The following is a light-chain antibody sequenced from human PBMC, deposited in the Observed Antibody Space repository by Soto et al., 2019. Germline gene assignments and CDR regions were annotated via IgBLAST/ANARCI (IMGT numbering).Light chain of an antibody. CDR3: MQALQAPT. Sequence: DIVMTQSPLSLAVTPGEPASISCRSSQSLLFSNGYNYLDWYLQKPGQPPQILIYLGSIRASGVPDRVSGSGSGTDFTLKISKVEAEDVGVYYCMQALQAPTFGGGTKLVIK. CDR2: LGS. J-gene: IGKJ4*01. CDR1: QSLLFSNGYNY. V-gene: IGKV2-28*01.